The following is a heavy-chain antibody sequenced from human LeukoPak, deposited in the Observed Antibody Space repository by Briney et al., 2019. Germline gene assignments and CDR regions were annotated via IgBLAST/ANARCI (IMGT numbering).Heavy chain of an antibody. CDR1: GYSFSNYW. J-gene: IGHJ4*02. CDR3: ARRYYYGSGSWDTFDY. CDR2: IYPDDSDT. Sequence: PGESLKISCKGSGYSFSNYWIGWVRQMPGKGLEWMGIIYPDDSDTRHSPYFQGQVTISADKSINTAYLQWSSLKASDSALYYCARRYYYGSGSWDTFDYWGQGTLVTVST. D-gene: IGHD3-10*01. V-gene: IGHV5-51*01.